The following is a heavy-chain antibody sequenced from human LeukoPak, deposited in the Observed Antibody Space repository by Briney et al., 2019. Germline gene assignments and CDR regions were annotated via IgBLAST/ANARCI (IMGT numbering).Heavy chain of an antibody. CDR2: INHSGST. CDR3: ARGPRRAYSSSSGVDY. CDR1: GGSFSGYY. Sequence: SETLSLTCAVYGGSFSGYYWSWIRQPPGKGLEWIGEINHSGSTNYNPSLKSRVTISVDTSKNQFSLKLSSVTAADTAVYYCARGPRRAYSSSSGVDYWGQATLVTVSS. V-gene: IGHV4-34*01. D-gene: IGHD6-6*01. J-gene: IGHJ4*02.